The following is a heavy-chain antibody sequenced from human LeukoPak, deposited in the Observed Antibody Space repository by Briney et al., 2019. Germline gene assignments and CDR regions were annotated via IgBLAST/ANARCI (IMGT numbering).Heavy chain of an antibody. CDR3: AARPGGDYYDSSGYYFDY. Sequence: GGSLRLSCAASGFYVNTNYMSWVRQAPGKGLEWVSAISGSGGSTYYADSVKGRFTISRDNSKNTLYLQMNSLRAEDTAVYYCAARPGGDYYDSSGYYFDYWGQGTLVTVSS. J-gene: IGHJ4*02. CDR2: ISGSGGST. V-gene: IGHV3-23*01. D-gene: IGHD3-22*01. CDR1: GFYVNTNY.